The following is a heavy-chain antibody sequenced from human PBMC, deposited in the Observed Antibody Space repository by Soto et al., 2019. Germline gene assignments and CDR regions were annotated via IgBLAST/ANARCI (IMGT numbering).Heavy chain of an antibody. CDR2: ISYDGSNK. J-gene: IGHJ4*02. D-gene: IGHD2-21*01. V-gene: IGHV3-30*18. CDR3: AKDLGLFSY. Sequence: QVQLVESGGGVVQPGRSLRLSCAASGFTFSSYGMHWVRQAPGTGLEWVAVISYDGSNKYYADSVKGRFTISRDNSKNTLYLQMNSLRAEDTAVYYCAKDLGLFSYWGQGTLVTVSS. CDR1: GFTFSSYG.